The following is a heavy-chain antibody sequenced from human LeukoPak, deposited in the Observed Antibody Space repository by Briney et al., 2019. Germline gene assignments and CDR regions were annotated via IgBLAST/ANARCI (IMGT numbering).Heavy chain of an antibody. CDR2: VSGSGAIA. D-gene: IGHD1-26*01. CDR3: AKDRSIGTYYTFDS. J-gene: IGHJ4*02. CDR1: GFTFNNYS. Sequence: GGSLRLSCAASGFTFNNYSMSWVRQAPGKGLEWVSTVSGSGAIAYYTDSDKGRFTISRDNSKNTLYLQMSSLTAKDTAVYYCAKDRSIGTYYTFDSWGQGTLVTVPS. V-gene: IGHV3-23*01.